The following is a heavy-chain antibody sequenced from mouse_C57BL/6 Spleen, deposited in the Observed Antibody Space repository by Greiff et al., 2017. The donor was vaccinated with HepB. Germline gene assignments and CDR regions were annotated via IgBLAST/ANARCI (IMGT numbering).Heavy chain of an antibody. CDR2: INPSNGGT. J-gene: IGHJ4*01. V-gene: IGHV1-53*01. CDR1: GYTFTSYW. Sequence: VQLQQSGTELVKPGASVKLSCKASGYTFTSYWMHWVKQRPGQGLEWIGNINPSNGGTNYNEKFKSKATLTVDKSSSTAYMQLSSLTSEDSSVYYGASGAKGNYYAMDYWGQGTSVTVSS. CDR3: ASGAKGNYYAMDY. D-gene: IGHD1-1*01.